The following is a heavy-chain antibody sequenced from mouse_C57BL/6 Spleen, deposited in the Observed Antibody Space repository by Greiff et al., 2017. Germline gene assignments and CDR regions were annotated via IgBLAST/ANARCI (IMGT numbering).Heavy chain of an antibody. V-gene: IGHV5-4*01. J-gene: IGHJ1*03. D-gene: IGHD2-3*01. CDR1: GFTFSSYA. CDR2: ISDGGSYT. Sequence: VQLKESGGGLVKPGGSLKLSCAASGFTFSSYAMSWVRQTPEKRLEWVATISDGGSYTYYPDNVKGRFTLSRDNAKNNLYLQMSHRKSEDTAMYYCAREREKDGYPYWYCDVWGTGTTVTVSS. CDR3: AREREKDGYPYWYCDV.